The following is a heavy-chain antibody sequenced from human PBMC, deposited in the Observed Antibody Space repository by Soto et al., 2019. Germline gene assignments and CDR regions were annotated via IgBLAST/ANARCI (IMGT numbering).Heavy chain of an antibody. Sequence: SETLSLTCTVSGGSISSYYWSWIRQPAGKGLEWIGRIYTSGSTNYNPSLKSRVTMSVDTSKNQFSLKLSSVTAADTAVYYCARARWAYGSSGYYLPDYFDYWGQGTLVTVSS. CDR1: GGSISSYY. J-gene: IGHJ4*02. V-gene: IGHV4-4*07. D-gene: IGHD3-22*01. CDR3: ARARWAYGSSGYYLPDYFDY. CDR2: IYTSGST.